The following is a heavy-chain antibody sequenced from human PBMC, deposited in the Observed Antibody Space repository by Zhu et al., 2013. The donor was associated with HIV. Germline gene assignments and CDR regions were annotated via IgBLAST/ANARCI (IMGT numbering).Heavy chain of an antibody. CDR1: GGTFSSYA. CDR3: ARVTVVAATPVYWYFDL. D-gene: IGHD2-15*01. V-gene: IGHV1-69*01. CDR2: IIPIFGTA. Sequence: QVQLVQSGAEVKKPGSSVKVSCKASGGTFSSYAISWVRQAPGQGLEWMGGIIPIFGTANYAQKFQGRVTITADESTSTAYMELSSLRSEDTAVCYCARVTVVAATPVYWYFDLWGRGTLVTVSS. J-gene: IGHJ2*01.